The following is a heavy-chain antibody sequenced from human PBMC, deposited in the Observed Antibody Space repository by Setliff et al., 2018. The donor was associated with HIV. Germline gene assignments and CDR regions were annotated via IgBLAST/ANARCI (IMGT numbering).Heavy chain of an antibody. V-gene: IGHV1-69*13. J-gene: IGHJ3*02. CDR3: ARGGSITMIVVVPWAFDI. CDR2: IIPIFGTA. CDR1: GGAFSSYA. Sequence: SVKVSCKASGGAFSSYAISWVRQAPGQGLEWMGGIIPIFGTANYAQKFQGRVTITADESTSTAYMELSSLRSEDTAVYYCARGGSITMIVVVPWAFDIWGQGTMVTVSS. D-gene: IGHD3-22*01.